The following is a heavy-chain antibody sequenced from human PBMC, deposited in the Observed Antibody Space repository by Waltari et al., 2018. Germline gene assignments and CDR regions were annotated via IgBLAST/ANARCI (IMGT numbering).Heavy chain of an antibody. CDR1: GFTFSSYA. D-gene: IGHD6-19*01. CDR2: ISGSCGIT. Sequence: EVQLLESGGGLVQPGGSLRLSCAASGFTFSSYAMSWVRQAPGKGLEWVSAISGSCGITYYADSVKGGFTISRDNSKNALYLQMNSLRAEDAAVYYCAKVPLAAQQWLVRYFQHWGQGTLVTVSS. J-gene: IGHJ1*01. V-gene: IGHV3-23*01. CDR3: AKVPLAAQQWLVRYFQH.